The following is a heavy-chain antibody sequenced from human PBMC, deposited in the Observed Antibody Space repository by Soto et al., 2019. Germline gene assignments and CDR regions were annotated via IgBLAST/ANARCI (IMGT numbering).Heavy chain of an antibody. V-gene: IGHV3-33*01. Sequence: QMQLVESGGGVVQPGKSLRLSCAASGFTFSSFGMHWVRQAPGEGLKWVAVIWFDGSKKYYSDSVKGRFTISRDNSKNMLFLEMNSLRADDTALYYCATDNDYGDYIGSAIWGQGTMVTVSS. CDR3: ATDNDYGDYIGSAI. J-gene: IGHJ3*02. CDR2: IWFDGSKK. D-gene: IGHD4-17*01. CDR1: GFTFSSFG.